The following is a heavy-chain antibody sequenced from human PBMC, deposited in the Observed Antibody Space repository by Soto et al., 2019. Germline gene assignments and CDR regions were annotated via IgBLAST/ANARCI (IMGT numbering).Heavy chain of an antibody. CDR3: ARGGRDGSGYYGRSYWYFDL. D-gene: IGHD3-22*01. J-gene: IGHJ2*01. Sequence: QLQLQESGSGLVKPSQTLSLTCAVSGGSISSGGYSWSWIRQPPGKGLEWIGYIYHSGSTYYNPSLKSRVTISVDRSKNQFSLELSSVTAADTAVYYCARGGRDGSGYYGRSYWYFDLWGRGTLVTVSS. CDR2: IYHSGST. CDR1: GGSISSGGYS. V-gene: IGHV4-30-2*01.